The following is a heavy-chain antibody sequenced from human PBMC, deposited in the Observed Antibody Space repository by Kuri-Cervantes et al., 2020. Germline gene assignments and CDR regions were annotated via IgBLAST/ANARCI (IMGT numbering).Heavy chain of an antibody. CDR3: AKPPSL. CDR2: ISWNSGSI. V-gene: IGHV3-9*01. CDR1: GFTFDDYA. Sequence: SLKISCAASGFTFDDYAMHWVRQAPGKGLEWVSGISWNSGSIGYVDSVKGRFTISRDNSKNTLYLQMNSLRAEDTAVYYCAKPPSLWGQGTLVTVSS. J-gene: IGHJ4*02.